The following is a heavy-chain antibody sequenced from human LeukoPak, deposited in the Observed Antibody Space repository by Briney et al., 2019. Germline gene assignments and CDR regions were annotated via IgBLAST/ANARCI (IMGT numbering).Heavy chain of an antibody. CDR1: GYTLTELS. D-gene: IGHD2-2*01. J-gene: IGHJ4*02. CDR3: ATNPYCSSTSCYETDY. CDR2: FDPEDGET. V-gene: IGHV1-24*01. Sequence: GASVKVSCKVSGYTLTELSMHWVRQAPGKGLEWMGGFDPEDGETIYAQKFQGRVTMTEDTSTDTAYMELSSLRSEDTAVYYCATNPYCSSTSCYETDYWGQGILVTVSS.